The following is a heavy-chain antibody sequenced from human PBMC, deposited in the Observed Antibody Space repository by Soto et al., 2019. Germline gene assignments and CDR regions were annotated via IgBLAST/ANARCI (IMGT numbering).Heavy chain of an antibody. CDR2: IYYSGST. CDR1: GGSISSSSYY. CDR3: ARVTGTQFDP. J-gene: IGHJ5*02. V-gene: IGHV4-39*01. Sequence: SETLSLTCTVSGGSISSSSYYWGWIRQPPGKGLGWIGSIYYSGSTYYNPSLKSRVTISVDTSKNQFSLKLSSVTAADTAVYYCARVTGTQFDPWGQGTLVTVSS. D-gene: IGHD1-7*01.